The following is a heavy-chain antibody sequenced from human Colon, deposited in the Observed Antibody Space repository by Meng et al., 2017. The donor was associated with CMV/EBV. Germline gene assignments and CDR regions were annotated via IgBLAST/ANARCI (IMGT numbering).Heavy chain of an antibody. CDR2: IKTDGSYT. J-gene: IGHJ4*02. D-gene: IGHD2-15*01. V-gene: IGHV3-74*03. CDR3: VGGGRGYMDH. CDR1: GLTFSRYW. Sequence: LSWAASGLTFSRYWMHWVRQAPGKGLVWVSRIKTDGSYTTYADSVKGRFTISRDNAKNTLYLQMNSLRVEDTAVYYCVGGGRGYMDHWGQGTLVTVSS.